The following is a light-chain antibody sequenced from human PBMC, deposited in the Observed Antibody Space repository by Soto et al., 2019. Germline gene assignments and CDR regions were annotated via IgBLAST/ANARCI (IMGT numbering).Light chain of an antibody. CDR1: SSDVGGYNY. V-gene: IGLV2-14*01. CDR2: EVI. CDR3: SSYTSISTWV. J-gene: IGLJ3*02. Sequence: QSALTQPASVSGSPGQSITISCTGTSSDVGGYNYVSWYQHHPGKAPKLMIYEVINRPSGVSNRFSGSKSGNTASLTISGLQAEDEADYYCSSYTSISTWVFGGGTKLTVL.